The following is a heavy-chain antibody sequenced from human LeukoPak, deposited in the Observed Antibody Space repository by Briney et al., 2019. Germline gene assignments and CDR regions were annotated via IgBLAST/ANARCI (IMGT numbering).Heavy chain of an antibody. J-gene: IGHJ4*02. CDR1: GGSFSGYY. D-gene: IGHD3-10*01. CDR2: INHSGST. Sequence: SETLSLTCAVYGGSFSGYYWSWIRQPPGKGLEWIGEINHSGSTNYNPSLKSRVTISVDTPKNQFSLKLSSVTAADTAVYYCARGLQYYGSGSYYPFDYWGQGTLVTVSS. CDR3: ARGLQYYGSGSYYPFDY. V-gene: IGHV4-34*01.